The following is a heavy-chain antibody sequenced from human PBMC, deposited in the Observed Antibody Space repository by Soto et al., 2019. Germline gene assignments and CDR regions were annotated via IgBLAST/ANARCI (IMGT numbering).Heavy chain of an antibody. CDR1: GFTFSSYE. V-gene: IGHV3-48*03. CDR2: ISSSGSTI. Sequence: GGSLRLSCAASGFTFSSYEMNWVRQAPGKGLEWVSYISSSGSTIYYADSVKGRFTISRDNAKNSLYLQMNSLRAEDTAVYYCARGQLPPYYYYYGMDVWGQGTTVTVSS. CDR3: ARGQLPPYYYYYGMDV. J-gene: IGHJ6*02. D-gene: IGHD2-2*01.